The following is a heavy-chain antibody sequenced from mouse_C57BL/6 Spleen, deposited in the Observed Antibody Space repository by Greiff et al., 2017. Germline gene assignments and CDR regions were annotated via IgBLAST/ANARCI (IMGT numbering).Heavy chain of an antibody. CDR2: ISYSGST. CDR3: ASGLRRGFAY. J-gene: IGHJ3*01. CDR1: GYSITSGYD. Sequence: VQLKESGPGMVKPSQSLSLTCTVTGYSITSGYDWHWIRHFPGNKLEWMGYISYSGSTNYNPSLKSRISITHDTSKNHFFLKLNSVTTEDTATXYCASGLRRGFAYWGQGTLVTVSA. V-gene: IGHV3-1*01. D-gene: IGHD2-4*01.